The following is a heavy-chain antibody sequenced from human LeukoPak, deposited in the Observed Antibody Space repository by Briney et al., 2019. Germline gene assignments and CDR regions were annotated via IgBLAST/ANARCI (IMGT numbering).Heavy chain of an antibody. CDR1: GGSFSGYY. D-gene: IGHD5-18*01. Sequence: PSETLSLTCAVYGGSFSGYYWSWIRQPPGKGLEWIGEINHSGSTNYNPSLKSRVTISVDTSKNQFSLKLSSVTPADTAVYYCARGYSYGSTLDYWGQGTLVTVSS. CDR2: INHSGST. J-gene: IGHJ4*02. V-gene: IGHV4-34*01. CDR3: ARGYSYGSTLDY.